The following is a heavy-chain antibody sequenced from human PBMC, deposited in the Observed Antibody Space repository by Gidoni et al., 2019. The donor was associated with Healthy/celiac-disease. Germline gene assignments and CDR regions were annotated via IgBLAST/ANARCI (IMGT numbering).Heavy chain of an antibody. V-gene: IGHV4-39*01. Sequence: QLQLQESGPGLVKPSETLSLTCTVSGGSISSSSYYWGWIRQPPGKGLEWIGIIYYSGSTYYNPSLKSRVTISVDTSKNQFSLKLSSVTAADTAVYYCARLSEGRGSGSYYRGGFDYWGQGTLVTVSS. CDR3: ARLSEGRGSGSYYRGGFDY. J-gene: IGHJ4*02. CDR1: GGSISSSSYY. CDR2: IYYSGST. D-gene: IGHD3-10*01.